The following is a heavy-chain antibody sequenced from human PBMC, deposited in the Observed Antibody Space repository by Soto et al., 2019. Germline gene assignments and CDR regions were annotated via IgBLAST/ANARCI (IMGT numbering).Heavy chain of an antibody. Sequence: QVQLQQWGAGLLKPSETLSLTCAVYGGCFSGYYWSWIRQPPEKGLEWIGEINHSGSTNYNPSLKSRVTISVDTSKNQFSLKLSSVTAADTAVYYCARTYSSSWSPFDYWGQGTLVTVSS. J-gene: IGHJ4*02. D-gene: IGHD6-13*01. CDR2: INHSGST. V-gene: IGHV4-34*01. CDR1: GGCFSGYY. CDR3: ARTYSSSWSPFDY.